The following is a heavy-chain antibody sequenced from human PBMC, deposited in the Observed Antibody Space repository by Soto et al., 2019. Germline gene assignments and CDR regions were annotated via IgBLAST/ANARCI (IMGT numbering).Heavy chain of an antibody. J-gene: IGHJ4*02. CDR3: ARTLGYSPGPPELFDY. CDR2: IYPGDFDT. D-gene: IGHD5-18*01. CDR1: GYSFNTYW. V-gene: IGHV5-51*01. Sequence: GESLKISCMGSGYSFNTYWIGWVRQMPGKGLEWMGIIYPGDFDTRYSPSFQGHVTMSVDKSINTAYLQWSSLETSDTAMYFCARTLGYSPGPPELFDYWGQGTPVPVS.